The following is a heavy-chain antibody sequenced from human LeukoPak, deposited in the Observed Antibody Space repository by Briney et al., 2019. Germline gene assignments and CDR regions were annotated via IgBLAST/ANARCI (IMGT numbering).Heavy chain of an antibody. CDR3: ARFYMGSDSSSWYGLGNWFDP. V-gene: IGHV4-59*01. CDR2: IYYTGST. Sequence: SETLSLTCTVSGGSISSYYWSWIRQPPGKGLEWIGYIYYTGSTNYNPSLKSRVTISVDTSKNQFSLKLSSVTAADTAVYYCARFYMGSDSSSWYGLGNWFDPWGQGTLVTVSS. CDR1: GGSISSYY. J-gene: IGHJ5*02. D-gene: IGHD6-13*01.